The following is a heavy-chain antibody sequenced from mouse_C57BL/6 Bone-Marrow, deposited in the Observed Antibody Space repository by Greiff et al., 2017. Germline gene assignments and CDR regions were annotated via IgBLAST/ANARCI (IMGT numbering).Heavy chain of an antibody. CDR1: GFNIKDYY. Sequence: EVQLQESGAELVRSGASVKLSCTASGFNIKDYYMHWVNQRPEQGLEWIGWIDPENGDTEFAPKFQGKATMTADTSSNTAYRQLSSLTSEDTAVYYCNAGYYGSSRLDYWGQGTTLTVSS. V-gene: IGHV14-4*02. CDR3: NAGYYGSSRLDY. D-gene: IGHD1-1*01. CDR2: IDPENGDT. J-gene: IGHJ2*01.